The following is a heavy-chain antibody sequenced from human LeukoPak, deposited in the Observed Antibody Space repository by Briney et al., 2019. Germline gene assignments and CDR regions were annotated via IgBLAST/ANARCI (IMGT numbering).Heavy chain of an antibody. D-gene: IGHD6-19*01. CDR3: ARNIAVAGLDY. V-gene: IGHV3-21*01. CDR2: ISSSSSYI. J-gene: IGHJ4*02. Sequence: GGSLRLSCAASGFTFSSYSMNWVRQAPGKGLEWVSSISSSSSYIYYADSVRGRFTISRDNAKNSLYLQMNSLRAEDTAVYYCARNIAVAGLDYWGQGTLVTVSS. CDR1: GFTFSSYS.